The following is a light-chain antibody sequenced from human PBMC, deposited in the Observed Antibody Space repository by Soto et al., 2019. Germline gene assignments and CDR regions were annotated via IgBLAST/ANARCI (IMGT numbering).Light chain of an antibody. CDR3: QSYDSSNWV. Sequence: NFMLTQPHSVAESPGKTVTISCTRSSGSIASNNGQWYQQRPGSAPTTVIDEDNQRPARVPDQFSGSIDSSSNSASITISGLTTEDEADYYCQSYDSSNWVFGGGTKLTV. CDR2: EDN. CDR1: SGSIASNN. J-gene: IGLJ3*02. V-gene: IGLV6-57*04.